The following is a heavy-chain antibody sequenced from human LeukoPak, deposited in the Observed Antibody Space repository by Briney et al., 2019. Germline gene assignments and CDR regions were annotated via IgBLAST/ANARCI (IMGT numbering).Heavy chain of an antibody. CDR1: GGTFSRYA. Sequence: SVKVSCKASGGTFSRYAINWVRQAPGQGLEWMGGIIPIFGTTNYAQRFQGRVTITADESTSTAYMELSSLRSEDTAVYYCARRVLRRGYSGYGGLDYWGQGTLVTVSS. J-gene: IGHJ4*02. CDR2: IIPIFGTT. CDR3: ARRVLRRGYSGYGGLDY. V-gene: IGHV1-69*13. D-gene: IGHD5-12*01.